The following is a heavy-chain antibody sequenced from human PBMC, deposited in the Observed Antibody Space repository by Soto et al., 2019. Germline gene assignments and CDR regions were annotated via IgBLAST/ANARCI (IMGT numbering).Heavy chain of an antibody. CDR2: IRSRAYGGTT. D-gene: IGHD2-8*01. Sequence: GSLRLSCTASGFTFAAYGMSWVRQAPGKGLEWVVLIRSRAYGGTTEYAASVEGRFTISRDDSKSIAYLQMNSLKAEDTAVYYCTITYSSTNSCQSYYGLHXWCRGTLVTVS. J-gene: IGHJ6*02. V-gene: IGHV3-49*04. CDR1: GFTFAAYG. CDR3: TITYSSTNSCQSYYGLHX.